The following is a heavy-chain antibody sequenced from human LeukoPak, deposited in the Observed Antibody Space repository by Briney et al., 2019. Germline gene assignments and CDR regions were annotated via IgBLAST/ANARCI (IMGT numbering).Heavy chain of an antibody. CDR1: GFTFSDYY. V-gene: IGHV4-38-2*01. J-gene: IGHJ5*02. CDR3: ARVMAARREDLNWFDP. CDR2: IYYSGNT. Sequence: GSLRLSCAASGFTFSDYYMSWIRQAPGKGLEWIGSIYYSGNTYNPSLKSRVTISVDTSKNQFSLNLTSVNAADTAVYYCARVMAARREDLNWFDPWGQGTLVTVSS. D-gene: IGHD6-6*01.